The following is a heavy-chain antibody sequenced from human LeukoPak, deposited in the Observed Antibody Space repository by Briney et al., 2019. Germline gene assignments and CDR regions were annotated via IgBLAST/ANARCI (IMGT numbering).Heavy chain of an antibody. Sequence: SETLSLTCTVSGGSISSSNSYWGWIRQPPGKGLEWIGSIYYSGSTYYNPSLKSQVTISVDTSKNQFSLKLSSVTAADTAVYYCARVYYYDSPFDPWGQGTLVTVSS. CDR3: ARVYYYDSPFDP. J-gene: IGHJ5*02. CDR2: IYYSGST. V-gene: IGHV4-39*07. CDR1: GGSISSSNSY. D-gene: IGHD3-22*01.